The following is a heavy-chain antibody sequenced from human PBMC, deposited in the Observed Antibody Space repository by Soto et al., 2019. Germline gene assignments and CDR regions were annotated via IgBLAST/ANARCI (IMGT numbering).Heavy chain of an antibody. Sequence: PGGSLRLSCAASGFTFSDYRMNWVRQAPGKGLEWVSYISSSSSDIYYADSVKGRFTIARDNAKNSLYLQMNSLRDEDTAVYYCARAPLSSSWFGYFQHWGQGTLVTVSS. CDR3: ARAPLSSSWFGYFQH. CDR2: ISSSSSDI. J-gene: IGHJ1*01. V-gene: IGHV3-48*02. CDR1: GFTFSDYR. D-gene: IGHD6-13*01.